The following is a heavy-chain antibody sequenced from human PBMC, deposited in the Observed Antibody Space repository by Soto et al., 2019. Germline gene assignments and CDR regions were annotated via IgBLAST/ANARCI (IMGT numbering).Heavy chain of an antibody. Sequence: SLRLSCAAAGFTVSNYYMSWIRQAPGKGLEWVSVLYSGGSTYYADSVKGRFTISRDNSKNTLYLQLNSLRAEDTAVYYCARNGIAVAVDYWGQGTLVTVSS. J-gene: IGHJ4*02. CDR2: LYSGGST. CDR1: GFTVSNYY. D-gene: IGHD6-19*01. CDR3: ARNGIAVAVDY. V-gene: IGHV3-66*01.